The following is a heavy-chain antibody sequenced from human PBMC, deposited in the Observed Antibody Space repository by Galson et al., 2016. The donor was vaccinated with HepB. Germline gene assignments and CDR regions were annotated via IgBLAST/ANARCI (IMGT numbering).Heavy chain of an antibody. Sequence: ETLSLTCTVSSGSVSSGGYYWSWVRQSPGKGLVWIGYIQNPGSTNYNPSLKGRVTISIDRSKNQFFLELTSVTAADTAVYYCARDEGFYNGMDVWGQGTTVTVSS. J-gene: IGHJ6*02. D-gene: IGHD2/OR15-2a*01. V-gene: IGHV4-61*08. CDR1: SGSVSSGGYY. CDR2: IQNPGST. CDR3: ARDEGFYNGMDV.